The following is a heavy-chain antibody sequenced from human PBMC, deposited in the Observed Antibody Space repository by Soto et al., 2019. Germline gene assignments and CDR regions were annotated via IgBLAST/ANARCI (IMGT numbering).Heavy chain of an antibody. CDR1: GVAITSGGFS. V-gene: IGHV4-30-2*01. D-gene: IGHD4-17*01. Sequence: QLQLQESGSGLVKPSQTLSLTCAVSGVAITSGGFSWSWIRQPPGKGLEWIGYIYQSGNTYYNPSLRSRVTISLDSSMNQFSLKLSSVTAADTAVYYCARANYGDKPFDYWGQGSLVTVSS. J-gene: IGHJ4*02. CDR3: ARANYGDKPFDY. CDR2: IYQSGNT.